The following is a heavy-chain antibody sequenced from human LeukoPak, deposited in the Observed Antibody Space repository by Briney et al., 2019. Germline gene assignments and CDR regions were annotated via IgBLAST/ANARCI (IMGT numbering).Heavy chain of an antibody. V-gene: IGHV3-30*03. Sequence: GGSLRLSCAASGFTFSSCGMHWVRQAPGKGLEWVAVISYDGSNKYYADSVKGRFTISRDNSQNTLYLEMNSPRNEDTAVYYCAREAGTGYNLWSYFDYWGQGTLVTVSS. D-gene: IGHD5-24*01. CDR2: ISYDGSNK. J-gene: IGHJ4*02. CDR1: GFTFSSCG. CDR3: AREAGTGYNLWSYFDY.